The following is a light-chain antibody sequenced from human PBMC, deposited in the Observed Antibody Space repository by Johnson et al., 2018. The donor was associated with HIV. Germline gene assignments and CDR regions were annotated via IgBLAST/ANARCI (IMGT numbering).Light chain of an antibody. CDR2: DNN. J-gene: IGLJ1*01. V-gene: IGLV1-51*01. CDR3: GTWDSSLNAFV. CDR1: SSNIGNNY. Sequence: QAVLTQPPSMSAAPGQRVTISCSGSSSNIGNNYVSWYQQVPGAAPKLLIYDNNKRPSGIPDRFSGSKSGSSATLGITGLQTGDEADYYCGTWDSSLNAFVFGAGTRVTVL.